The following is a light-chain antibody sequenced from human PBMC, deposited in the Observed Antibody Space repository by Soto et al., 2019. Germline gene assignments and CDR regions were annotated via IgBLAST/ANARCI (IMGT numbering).Light chain of an antibody. CDR1: QDIKKY. J-gene: IGKJ4*01. V-gene: IGKV1-33*01. Sequence: DSQLTQSPSSPSASAGDRVTITCQASQDIKKYLNWYQQKPGKAPKLLIYDTVNLETGVPSRFSGSGSGTDFTLSISSLQPEDIATYYCQQYDNRPLTFGGGTKVDIK. CDR2: DTV. CDR3: QQYDNRPLT.